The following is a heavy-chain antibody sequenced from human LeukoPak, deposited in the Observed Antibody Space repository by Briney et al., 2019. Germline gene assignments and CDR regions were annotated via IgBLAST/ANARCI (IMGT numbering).Heavy chain of an antibody. CDR1: GGTFSGYA. V-gene: IGHV1-69*05. D-gene: IGHD6-13*01. CDR3: ARGRIAEENWFDP. CDR2: IIPIFGTA. J-gene: IGHJ5*02. Sequence: ASVKVSCKASGGTFSGYAISWVRQAPGQGLEWMGGIIPIFGTANYAQKFQGRVTITTDESTSTAYMELSSLRSEDTAVYYCARGRIAEENWFDPWGQGTLVTVSS.